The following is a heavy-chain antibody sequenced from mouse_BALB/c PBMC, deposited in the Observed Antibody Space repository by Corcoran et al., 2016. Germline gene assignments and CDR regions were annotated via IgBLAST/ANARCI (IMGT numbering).Heavy chain of an antibody. Sequence: EVKLLESGGGLVQPGGSLKLSCAASGFDFSRYWMSWVRQAPGKGLEWMGEINPESSTINYTPSLKDKFIIPRDNAKNKLYLQMSKVRSEDTALYYGARPSPGNAMDYWGQGTSVTVSS. CDR1: GFDFSRYW. CDR3: ARPSPGNAMDY. CDR2: INPESSTI. V-gene: IGHV4-1*02. J-gene: IGHJ4*01.